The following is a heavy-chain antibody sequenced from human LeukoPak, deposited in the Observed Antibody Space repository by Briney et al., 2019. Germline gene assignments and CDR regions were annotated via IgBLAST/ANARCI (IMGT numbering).Heavy chain of an antibody. CDR1: GFTFSSYW. D-gene: IGHD3-22*01. V-gene: IGHV3-7*01. CDR2: IKQDGSEK. CDR3: ARERITMIVVVADY. Sequence: GGSLRLSCAASGFTFSSYWMSWVRQAPGKGLEWVANIKQDGSEKCYVDSVKGRFTISRDNAKNSLYLQMNSLRAEDTAVYDCARERITMIVVVADYWGQGTLVTVSS. J-gene: IGHJ4*02.